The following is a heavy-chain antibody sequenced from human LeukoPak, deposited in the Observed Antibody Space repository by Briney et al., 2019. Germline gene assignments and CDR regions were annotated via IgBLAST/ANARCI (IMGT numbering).Heavy chain of an antibody. Sequence: GGSLRLSCAASGFTFSSYAMHWVRQAPGKGLEWVAVISYDGSNKYYADSVKGRFTISRDNSKNTLYLQMNSLRAEDTAVYYCARVRYCSSTSCFAYFDCWGQGPWSPSPQ. CDR3: ARVRYCSSTSCFAYFDC. J-gene: IGHJ4*02. CDR1: GFTFSSYA. V-gene: IGHV3-30*04. CDR2: ISYDGSNK. D-gene: IGHD2-2*01.